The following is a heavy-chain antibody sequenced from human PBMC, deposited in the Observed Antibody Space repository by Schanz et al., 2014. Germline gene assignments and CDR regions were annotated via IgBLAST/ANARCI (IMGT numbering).Heavy chain of an antibody. Sequence: VQLEQSGAEVKKPGASVKVSCKASGYTFTSYGINWVRQAPGQGLEWMGWINGYNGHTLYAQKFQGRVTMTTDTSTSTSYMELTSLRFDDTAVYYCARDRDQWDGNYLDYWGQGTLVTVSS. V-gene: IGHV1-18*01. CDR2: INGYNGHT. D-gene: IGHD1-26*01. J-gene: IGHJ4*02. CDR1: GYTFTSYG. CDR3: ARDRDQWDGNYLDY.